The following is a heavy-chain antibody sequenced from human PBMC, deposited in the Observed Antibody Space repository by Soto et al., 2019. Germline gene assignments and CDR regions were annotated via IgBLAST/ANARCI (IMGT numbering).Heavy chain of an antibody. CDR2: INPSGGST. CDR3: ARDQVPRAYSSSNRFDP. Sequence: ASVKVSCKASGYTFTSYYMHWLRQAPGQGLEWMGIINPSGGSTSYAQKFQGRVTMTRDTSTSTVYMELSSLRSEDTAVYYCARDQVPRAYSSSNRFDPWGQGTLVTVSS. D-gene: IGHD6-6*01. CDR1: GYTFTSYY. J-gene: IGHJ5*02. V-gene: IGHV1-46*01.